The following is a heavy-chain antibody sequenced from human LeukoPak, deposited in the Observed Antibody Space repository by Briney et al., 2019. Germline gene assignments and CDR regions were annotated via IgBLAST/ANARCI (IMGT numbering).Heavy chain of an antibody. V-gene: IGHV3-73*01. Sequence: GGSLRLSCAASGFTFSGSAMHWVRQASGKGLEWVGRIRNKANSHATVYAASVKGRFTISRDDSMTTAYLHMNSLKTDDTAVYYCTRFVEGRGSDIWGQGTMVTVSS. CDR3: TRFVEGRGSDI. J-gene: IGHJ3*02. CDR1: GFTFSGSA. CDR2: IRNKANSHAT. D-gene: IGHD3-3*01.